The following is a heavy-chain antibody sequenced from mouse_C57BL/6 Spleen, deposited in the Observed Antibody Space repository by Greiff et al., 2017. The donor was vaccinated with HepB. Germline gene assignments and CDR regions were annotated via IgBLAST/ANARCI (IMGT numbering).Heavy chain of an antibody. Sequence: QVHVKQPGAELVKPGASVKMSCKASGYTFTSYWITWVKQRPGQGLEWIGDIYPGSGSTNYNEKFKSKATLTVDTSSSTAYMQLSSLTSEDSAVYYCARETSSTGYYFDYWGQGTTLTVSS. CDR1: GYTFTSYW. J-gene: IGHJ2*01. D-gene: IGHD2-1*01. V-gene: IGHV1-55*01. CDR2: IYPGSGST. CDR3: ARETSSTGYYFDY.